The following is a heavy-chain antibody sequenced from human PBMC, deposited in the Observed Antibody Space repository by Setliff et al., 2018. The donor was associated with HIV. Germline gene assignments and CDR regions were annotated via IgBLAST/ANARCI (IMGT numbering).Heavy chain of an antibody. CDR1: GFTFSFHA. J-gene: IGHJ5*02. D-gene: IGHD3-3*01. Sequence: PGGSLRLSCAASGFTFSFHAMTWVRQAPGKGLEWVSGINGDGDSTYYADSVKGRFTVSGDNSKDTLTLQMNDLRAEDTGLYYCAKDYTTTFWEYNWFDLWGQGTLVTVSS. CDR3: AKDYTTTFWEYNWFDL. V-gene: IGHV3-23*01. CDR2: INGDGDST.